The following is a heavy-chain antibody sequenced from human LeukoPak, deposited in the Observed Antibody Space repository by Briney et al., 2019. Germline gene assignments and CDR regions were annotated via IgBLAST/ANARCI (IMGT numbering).Heavy chain of an antibody. V-gene: IGHV4-4*07. CDR3: AREGLQWLARAFDY. J-gene: IGHJ4*02. CDR2: IYNGGTP. CDR1: GDSTTSYY. Sequence: SETLSLTCTVSGDSTTSYYWSWVRQAAGQGLEWIGRIYNGGTPDYNPSLKSRVTMSLDTSNNQFSLKLSSVTAADTAVYYCAREGLQWLARAFDYWGQGTLATVSS. D-gene: IGHD6-19*01.